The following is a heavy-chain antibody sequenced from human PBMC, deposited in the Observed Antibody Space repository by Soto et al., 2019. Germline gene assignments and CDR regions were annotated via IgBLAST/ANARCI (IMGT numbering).Heavy chain of an antibody. CDR2: FYYSGST. D-gene: IGHD3-16*01. Sequence: SETLSLTCSVSGDSVTDYYWNWVRQPPGKGLEWLGYFYYSGSTNYHPSLESRASISVDTSKNQFSLKLTSVTAADTAVYYCIRGGVAAPPHFEFWGPGILVTVSS. CDR1: GDSVTDYY. CDR3: IRGGVAAPPHFEF. V-gene: IGHV4-59*02. J-gene: IGHJ4*02.